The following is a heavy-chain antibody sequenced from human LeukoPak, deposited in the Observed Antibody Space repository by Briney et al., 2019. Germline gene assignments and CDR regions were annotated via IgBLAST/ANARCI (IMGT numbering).Heavy chain of an antibody. CDR2: IRYDGSNK. V-gene: IGHV3-30*02. J-gene: IGHJ4*02. CDR3: AKDRSYDYVWGSYGYYFDY. D-gene: IGHD3-16*01. Sequence: GGSLRLSCVASGFTFSSYGMHWVRQAPGKGLEWVAFIRYDGSNKYYADSVKGRFTISRDNSKNTLYLQMNSLRTEDTAVYYCAKDRSYDYVWGSYGYYFDYWGQGTLVTVSS. CDR1: GFTFSSYG.